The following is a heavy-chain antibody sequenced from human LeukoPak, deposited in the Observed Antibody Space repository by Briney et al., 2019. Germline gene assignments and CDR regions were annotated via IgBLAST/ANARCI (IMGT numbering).Heavy chain of an antibody. V-gene: IGHV3-23*01. CDR1: GFTYSSYA. D-gene: IGHD3-3*01. J-gene: IGHJ4*02. CDR2: ISGSGGST. Sequence: GGSLRLSCAASGFTYSSYAMSWVRQAPGKGLEWVSAISGSGGSTYYADSVKGRFTISRDNSKNTLYLQMNSLRAEDTAVYYCAKMRGGGFLEWLYGDYWGQGTLVTGSS. CDR3: AKMRGGGFLEWLYGDY.